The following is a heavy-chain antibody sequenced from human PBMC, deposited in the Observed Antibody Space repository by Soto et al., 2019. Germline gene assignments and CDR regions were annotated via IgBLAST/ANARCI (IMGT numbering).Heavy chain of an antibody. J-gene: IGHJ6*02. Sequence: GXSVKVSCKASGYTFTGYYMHWVRQAPGQGLEWMGIFNPTGDTASYAQKLQGRVTMTRDTSTGTAYMELGSLRSEDTAVYYCARGGRIVDTGIGYYYYHAMDVWGQGTTVTVSS. D-gene: IGHD5-18*01. CDR1: GYTFTGYY. V-gene: IGHV1-46*01. CDR3: ARGGRIVDTGIGYYYYHAMDV. CDR2: FNPTGDTA.